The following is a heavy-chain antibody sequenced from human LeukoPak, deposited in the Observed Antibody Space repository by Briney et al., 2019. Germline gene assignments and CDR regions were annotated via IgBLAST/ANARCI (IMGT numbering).Heavy chain of an antibody. D-gene: IGHD3-22*01. V-gene: IGHV3-9*01. CDR2: ISWNSGSI. J-gene: IGHJ4*02. CDR1: GFTFDDYA. CDR3: AKDLSWLLRGTYYFDY. Sequence: GGSLRLSCAASGFTFDDYAMHWVRQAPGKGLEWVSGISWNSGSIGYADSVKGRFTISRDNARNSLYLQMYSLRAEDTALYYCAKDLSWLLRGTYYFDYWGQGTLVTVSS.